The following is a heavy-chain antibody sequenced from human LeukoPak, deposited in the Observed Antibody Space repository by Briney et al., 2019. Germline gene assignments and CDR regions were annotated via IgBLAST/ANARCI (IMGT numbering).Heavy chain of an antibody. Sequence: PGGSLRLSCAASGFTFSSYDMSWVRQAPGKGLEWVSTVSGSGGSTYYTDSVKGRFTISRDNSKNTLYVQMSSLRAEDTAVYYCAKRDPNHHWGTWFDPWGQGTLVTVSS. CDR2: VSGSGGST. D-gene: IGHD3-16*01. J-gene: IGHJ5*02. CDR3: AKRDPNHHWGTWFDP. CDR1: GFTFSSYD. V-gene: IGHV3-23*01.